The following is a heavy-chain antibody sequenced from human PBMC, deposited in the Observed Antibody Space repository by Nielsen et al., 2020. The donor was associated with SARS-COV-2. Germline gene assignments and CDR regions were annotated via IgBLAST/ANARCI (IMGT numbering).Heavy chain of an antibody. CDR1: GFTFSSYG. CDR3: ARDGPTRATATDY. D-gene: IGHD2-2*01. CDR2: IWYDGSNK. J-gene: IGHJ4*02. V-gene: IGHV3-33*01. Sequence: GESLKISCAASGFTFSSYGMHWVRQAPGKGLEWVAVIWYDGSNKYYADSVKGRFTISRDNSKNTLYLQMNSLRPEDTAVYFCARDGPTRATATDYWGQGTLVTVS.